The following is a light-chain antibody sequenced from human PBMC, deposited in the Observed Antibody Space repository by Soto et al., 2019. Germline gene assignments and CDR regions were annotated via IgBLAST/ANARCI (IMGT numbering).Light chain of an antibody. Sequence: EIVLTQSPGTLSLSPGEGATLSCRASQSISNSYLAWYQQKPGQAPRLLIYGTSSRATGIPDRFSGSGSGTDFALTISRLEPEDFAVYYCQQYRSSPLTFGGGTKVEIK. CDR1: QSISNSY. J-gene: IGKJ4*01. CDR3: QQYRSSPLT. V-gene: IGKV3-20*01. CDR2: GTS.